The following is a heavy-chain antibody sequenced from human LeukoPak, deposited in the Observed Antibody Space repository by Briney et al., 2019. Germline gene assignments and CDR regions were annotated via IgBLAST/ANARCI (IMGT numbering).Heavy chain of an antibody. CDR2: IYSGGST. J-gene: IGHJ1*01. D-gene: IGHD2-8*01. Sequence: PGGSLRLSCAASGFTFSNAWMNWVRQAPGKGLEWVSVIYSGGSTYYADSVKGRFTISRDNSKNTLYLQMNSLRAEDTAVYYCASMYFSQYLQHWGQGTLVTVSS. V-gene: IGHV3-53*01. CDR1: GFTFSNAW. CDR3: ASMYFSQYLQH.